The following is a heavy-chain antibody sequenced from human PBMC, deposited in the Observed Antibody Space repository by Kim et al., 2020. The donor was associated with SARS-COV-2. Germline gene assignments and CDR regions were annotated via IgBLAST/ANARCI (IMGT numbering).Heavy chain of an antibody. J-gene: IGHJ4*02. D-gene: IGHD3-3*01. CDR2: IYHSGST. V-gene: IGHV4-38-2*02. CDR1: GYSISSGYY. CDR3: ASLWSGYAYYFDY. Sequence: SETLSLTCTVSGYSISSGYYWGWIRQPPGKGLEWIGSIYHSGSTYYNPSLKSRVTISVDTSKNQFSLKLSSVTAADTAVYYCASLWSGYAYYFDYWGQGTLVTVSS.